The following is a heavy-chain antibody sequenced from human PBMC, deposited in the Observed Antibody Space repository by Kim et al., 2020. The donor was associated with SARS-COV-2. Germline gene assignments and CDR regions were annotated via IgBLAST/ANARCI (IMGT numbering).Heavy chain of an antibody. J-gene: IGHJ6*02. CDR2: ISYDGSNK. D-gene: IGHD6-13*01. CDR3: AKDSSSWYGIFLKGYYGMDV. V-gene: IGHV3-30*18. CDR1: GFTFSSYG. Sequence: GGSLRLSCAASGFTFSSYGMHWVRQAPGKGLEWVAVISYDGSNKYYADSVKGRFTISRDNSKNTLYLQMNSLRAEDTAVYYCAKDSSSWYGIFLKGYYGMDVWGQGTTVTVSS.